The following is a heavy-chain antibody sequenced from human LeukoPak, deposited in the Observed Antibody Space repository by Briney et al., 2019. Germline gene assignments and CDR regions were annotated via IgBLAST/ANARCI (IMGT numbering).Heavy chain of an antibody. D-gene: IGHD3-10*01. CDR1: GFTFDDYA. CDR3: AKESAGGYYYYGIDV. V-gene: IGHV3-43*02. Sequence: QAGGSLRLSCAASGFTFDDYAMHWIRQAPGKGLEWVSLISGDGGSIYYADSVKGRFTISRDNTKKSLHLHMNSLRTEDTALYYCAKESAGGYYYYGIDVWAQGTTVTVSS. CDR2: ISGDGGSI. J-gene: IGHJ6*02.